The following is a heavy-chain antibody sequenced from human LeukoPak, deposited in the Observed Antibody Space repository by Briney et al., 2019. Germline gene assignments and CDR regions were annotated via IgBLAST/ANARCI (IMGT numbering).Heavy chain of an antibody. D-gene: IGHD3-10*01. CDR2: ISHSGST. CDR1: GGSFSGYY. CDR3: ARIYGSGSQN. Sequence: SETLSLTCAVYGGSFSGYYWSWIRQPPGKGLEWIGEISHSGSTNYNPSLKSRVTISVDTSKNQFSLKLSSVTAADTAVYYCARIYGSGSQNWGQGTLVTVSS. J-gene: IGHJ4*02. V-gene: IGHV4-34*01.